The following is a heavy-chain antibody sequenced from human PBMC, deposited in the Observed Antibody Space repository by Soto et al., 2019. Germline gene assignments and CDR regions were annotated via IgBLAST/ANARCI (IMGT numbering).Heavy chain of an antibody. D-gene: IGHD3-10*01. CDR2: IYPGDSDT. Sequence: PGESLKISCKGSGYSFTSYWIGWVRQMPGKGLEWMGIIYPGDSDTRYSPSFQGQVTISADKSIGTAYLQWSSLKASDTAMYYCAGGGVRGVITRTRDYYGMDVWGQGTTVTVS. J-gene: IGHJ6*02. V-gene: IGHV5-51*01. CDR3: AGGGVRGVITRTRDYYGMDV. CDR1: GYSFTSYW.